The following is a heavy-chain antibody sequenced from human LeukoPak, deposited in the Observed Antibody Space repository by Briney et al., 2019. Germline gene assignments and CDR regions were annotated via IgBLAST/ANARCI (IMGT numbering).Heavy chain of an antibody. CDR2: INHSGST. V-gene: IGHV4-34*01. Sequence: PSETLSLTCAVYGGSFSGYYWSWIRQPPGRGLEWIGEINHSGSTNYNPSLKSRVTISVDTSKNQFSLKLSSVTAADTAVYYCARERYYYDSSGMFDYWGQGTLVTVSS. CDR1: GGSFSGYY. D-gene: IGHD3-22*01. CDR3: ARERYYYDSSGMFDY. J-gene: IGHJ4*02.